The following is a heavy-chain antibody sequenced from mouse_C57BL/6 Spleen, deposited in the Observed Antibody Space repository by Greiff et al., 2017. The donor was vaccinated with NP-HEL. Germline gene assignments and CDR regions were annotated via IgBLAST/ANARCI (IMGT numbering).Heavy chain of an antibody. CDR1: GYTFTDYY. Sequence: EVQLQQSGPELVKPGASVKISCKASGYTFTDYYMNWVKQSHGKSLEWIGDINPNNGGTSYNQKFKGKATLTVDKSSSTAYMELRSLTSEDSAVYYLAREYGNYPYFDYWGQGTTLTVSS. J-gene: IGHJ2*01. CDR2: INPNNGGT. CDR3: AREYGNYPYFDY. D-gene: IGHD2-10*02. V-gene: IGHV1-26*01.